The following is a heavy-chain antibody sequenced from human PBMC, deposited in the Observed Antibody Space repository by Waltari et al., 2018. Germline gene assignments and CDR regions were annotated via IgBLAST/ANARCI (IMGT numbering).Heavy chain of an antibody. CDR2: IYYSGST. J-gene: IGHJ4*02. D-gene: IGHD1-26*01. V-gene: IGHV4-59*01. CDR3: ARATGIVGASN. Sequence: QVQLQESGPGLVKPSETLSLTCTVSGGSIRSYYWSWIRQPPGKGLEWIGYIYYSGSTNYNPSLKSRVTISVDTSKNQFSLKLSSVTAADTAVYYCARATGIVGASNWGQGTLVTVSS. CDR1: GGSIRSYY.